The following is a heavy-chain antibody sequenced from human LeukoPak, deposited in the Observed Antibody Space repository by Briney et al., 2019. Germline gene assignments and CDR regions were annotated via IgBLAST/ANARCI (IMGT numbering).Heavy chain of an antibody. CDR3: TTGGLNVILTGYYNRGSYYYGMDV. Sequence: GGSLRLSCAASGFIFSDHYMDWVRQAPGKGLEWVARSRNKANSYTTEYAASVKGRFTISRDTSENSLYLQMNSLKTDDTAVYYCTTGGLNVILTGYYNRGSYYYGMDVWGKGTTVTVSS. J-gene: IGHJ6*04. CDR1: GFIFSDHY. D-gene: IGHD3-9*01. CDR2: SRNKANSYTT. V-gene: IGHV3-72*01.